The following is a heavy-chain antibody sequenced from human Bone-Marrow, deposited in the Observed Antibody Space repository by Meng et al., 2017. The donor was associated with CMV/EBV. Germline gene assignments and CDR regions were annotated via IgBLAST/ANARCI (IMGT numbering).Heavy chain of an antibody. D-gene: IGHD2-2*01. CDR2: ISYDGSNK. J-gene: IGHJ4*02. CDR1: GFTFSNYW. CDR3: ARAERWYQLPHPFDY. Sequence: GESLKISCAASGFTFSNYWMSWVRQAPGKGLEWVAVISYDGSNKYYADSVKGRFTISRDNSKNTLYLQMNSLRAEDTAVYYCARAERWYQLPHPFDYWGQGTLVTVSS. V-gene: IGHV3-30-3*01.